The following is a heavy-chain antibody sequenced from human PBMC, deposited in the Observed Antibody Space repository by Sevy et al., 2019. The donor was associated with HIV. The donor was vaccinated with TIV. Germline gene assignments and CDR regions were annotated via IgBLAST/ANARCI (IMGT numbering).Heavy chain of an antibody. D-gene: IGHD6-13*01. CDR2: IYTSGST. CDR3: ARDLPAAGAFDI. CDR1: GGSISSYY. V-gene: IGHV4-4*07. J-gene: IGHJ3*02. Sequence: SETLSLTCTVSGGSISSYYWSWIRQPAGKGLEWIGRIYTSGSTNYNPTLNSRVTMSVDTSKNQFSLKLSSVTAADTAVYYCARDLPAAGAFDIWGQGTMVTVSS.